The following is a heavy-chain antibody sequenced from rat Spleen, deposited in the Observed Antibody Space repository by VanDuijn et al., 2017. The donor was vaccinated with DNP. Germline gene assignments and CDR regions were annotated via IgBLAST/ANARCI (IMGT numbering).Heavy chain of an antibody. J-gene: IGHJ2*01. D-gene: IGHD1-3*01. CDR3: ARPNFGSPYYFDY. Sequence: EVQLVESGGGFVQPGRSLKLSCAASGFTFSNYGMAWVRQAPTKGLEWVAAVSSDGSSTYYRDSVKGRFTISRNNAKNTLYLQMDSLRSEDTATYYCARPNFGSPYYFDYWGQGVMVTVSS. CDR2: VSSDGSST. CDR1: GFTFSNYG. V-gene: IGHV5-29*01.